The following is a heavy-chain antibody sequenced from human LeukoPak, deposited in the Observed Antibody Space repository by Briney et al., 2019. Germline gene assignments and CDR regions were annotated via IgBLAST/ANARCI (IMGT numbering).Heavy chain of an antibody. J-gene: IGHJ4*02. CDR3: ARGLDTENYYESGRYSPVRY. CDR1: GGTFSSYA. D-gene: IGHD3-22*01. Sequence: ASVKVSCKASGGTFSSYAINWVRPAPGQGRAWMGRIIPMSGIANYAQKFQGRVAITADKSTSTAYMELSRLRSDDTAVYYCARGLDTENYYESGRYSPVRYWGQGCLVTV. V-gene: IGHV1-69*04. CDR2: IIPMSGIA.